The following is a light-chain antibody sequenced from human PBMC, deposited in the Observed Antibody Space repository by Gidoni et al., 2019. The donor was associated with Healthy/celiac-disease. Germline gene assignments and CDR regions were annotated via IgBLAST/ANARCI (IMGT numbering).Light chain of an antibody. V-gene: IGKV1-39*01. CDR1: QSISSY. CDR2: TAA. CDR3: QQSYSTPVT. Sequence: DIQMTQSPSSLSASVGDRVTITCRASQSISSYLNWYQEKPGKAPKLVIYTAASLQSGAPSRFSGSGSGRDFTLTISSQQPEDFATYYCQQSYSTPVTFGQGTKLEIK. J-gene: IGKJ2*01.